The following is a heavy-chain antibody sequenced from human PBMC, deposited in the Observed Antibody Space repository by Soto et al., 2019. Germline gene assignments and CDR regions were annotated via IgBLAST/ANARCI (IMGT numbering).Heavy chain of an antibody. Sequence: GGSLRLSCAASGFTFSSYSMNWVRQAPGKGLEWVSSISSSPDYIYYADSVKGRFTISRDNAKNSLYLQMSSLRAEDTAVYYCARGSVGGVVQTRNWFDPWGQGTLVTVSS. CDR3: ARGSVGGVVQTRNWFDP. CDR2: ISSSPDYI. V-gene: IGHV3-21*01. D-gene: IGHD2-15*01. J-gene: IGHJ5*02. CDR1: GFTFSSYS.